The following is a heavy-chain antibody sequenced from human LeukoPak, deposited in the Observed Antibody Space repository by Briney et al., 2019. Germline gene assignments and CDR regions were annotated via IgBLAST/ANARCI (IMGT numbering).Heavy chain of an antibody. V-gene: IGHV3-23*01. Sequence: GGSLTLSCAASGFSFSTYAMTWVRRAPGKGLEGVSGISGRGGSPCYADSVKGRFTISRDTSKNTLYLQMNSLRAEDTAVYYCAKAVYDSSGSFDFWGQGTLVTVSS. CDR1: GFSFSTYA. D-gene: IGHD3-22*01. CDR2: ISGRGGSP. CDR3: AKAVYDSSGSFDF. J-gene: IGHJ4*02.